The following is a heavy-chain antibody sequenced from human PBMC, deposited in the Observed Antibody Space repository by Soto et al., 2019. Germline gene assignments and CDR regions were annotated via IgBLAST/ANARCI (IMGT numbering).Heavy chain of an antibody. D-gene: IGHD3-9*01. J-gene: IGHJ4*02. Sequence: GGSLRLSCAASGFTFSSYSMNWVRQAPGKGLEWVSSISSSSSYIYYADSVKGRFTISRDNAKNSLYLQMNSLRAEDTAVYYCARGPYDILTGLYFDYWGQGTLVTVSS. CDR3: ARGPYDILTGLYFDY. CDR2: ISSSSSYI. CDR1: GFTFSSYS. V-gene: IGHV3-21*01.